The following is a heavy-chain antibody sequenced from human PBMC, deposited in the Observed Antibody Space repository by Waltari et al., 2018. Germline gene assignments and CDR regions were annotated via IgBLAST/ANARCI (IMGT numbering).Heavy chain of an antibody. CDR2: INSDGSGT. CDR3: ARSCGLRCHWFDP. Sequence: EVQLVESGGGLVQPGGSLSLSCAASGFTFSSYWMHWVRQAPGKGLVWVSRINSDGSGTSYADSVKGRFTISRDNTKNTLYLQMNSLRAEDTAVYYCARSCGLRCHWFDPWGQGTLVTVSS. J-gene: IGHJ5*02. CDR1: GFTFSSYW. V-gene: IGHV3-74*01. D-gene: IGHD4-17*01.